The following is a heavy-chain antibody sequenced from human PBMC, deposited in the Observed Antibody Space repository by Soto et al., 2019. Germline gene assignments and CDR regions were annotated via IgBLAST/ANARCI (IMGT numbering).Heavy chain of an antibody. V-gene: IGHV4-30-2*01. CDR2: IYHSGST. Sequence: SETLSLNCAVSGGPISSGGYSWSWIRQPPGKGLEWIGYIYHSGSTYYNPSLKSRVTISVDRSKNQFSLKLSSVTAADTAVYYCARVAALRGVIGGGWFDPWGQGTLVTVSS. D-gene: IGHD3-10*01. J-gene: IGHJ5*02. CDR1: GGPISSGGYS. CDR3: ARVAALRGVIGGGWFDP.